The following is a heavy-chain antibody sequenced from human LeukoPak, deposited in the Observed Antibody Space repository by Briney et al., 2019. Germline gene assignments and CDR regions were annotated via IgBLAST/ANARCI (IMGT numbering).Heavy chain of an antibody. CDR1: GFTVSSNY. D-gene: IGHD6-19*01. J-gene: IGHJ4*02. Sequence: GGSLRLSCAASGFTVSSNYMSWVRQAPGKGLEWVSVIYSGGSTYYADSVKGRFTISRDNSKNTLYLQMNSLRPEDTAVYYCARDKWGAVAGLDYWGQGTLVTVSS. CDR2: IYSGGST. CDR3: ARDKWGAVAGLDY. V-gene: IGHV3-53*01.